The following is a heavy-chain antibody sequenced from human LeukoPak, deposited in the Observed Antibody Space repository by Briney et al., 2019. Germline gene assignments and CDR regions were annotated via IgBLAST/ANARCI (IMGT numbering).Heavy chain of an antibody. Sequence: PGGSLRLSCAASGFTFSSYWMHWVRQAPGKGLVWVSGTNTGGSSTMYADSVKGRFTIARDNAKNTLYLQMNSLRAEDTAVYYSYGANAEHWGQGTLVTVSS. CDR1: GFTFSSYW. CDR2: TNTGGSST. J-gene: IGHJ1*01. V-gene: IGHV3-74*03. CDR3: YGANAEH. D-gene: IGHD4-23*01.